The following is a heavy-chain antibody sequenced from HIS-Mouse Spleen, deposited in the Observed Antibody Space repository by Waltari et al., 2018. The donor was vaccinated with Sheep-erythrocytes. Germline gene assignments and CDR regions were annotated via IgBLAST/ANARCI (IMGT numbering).Heavy chain of an antibody. CDR3: TTHAQPNNWNYYSY. V-gene: IGHV3-15*01. D-gene: IGHD1-7*01. J-gene: IGHJ4*02. Sequence: EVQLVESGGGLVKPGGSLRLSCAASGFTFSNAWMSWVRQAPGKGLEWVGPNKSKTDGWTTDYAAPVKGRLTISRDDSKNTLYLQMNSLKTEDTAVYYCTTHAQPNNWNYYSYWGQGTLVTVSS. CDR2: NKSKTDGWTT. CDR1: GFTFSNAW.